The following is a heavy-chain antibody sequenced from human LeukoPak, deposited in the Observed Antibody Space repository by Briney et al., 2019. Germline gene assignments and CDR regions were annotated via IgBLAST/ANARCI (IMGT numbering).Heavy chain of an antibody. CDR1: GYTFTSYA. J-gene: IGHJ4*02. D-gene: IGHD3-10*01. V-gene: IGHV7-4-1*02. CDR3: VTSPPALWSPFDY. CDR2: INTNTGNP. Sequence: ASVKVSCKASGYTFTSYAMNWVRQAPGQGLQWMGWINTNTGNPTYAQGFTGRFVFSLDTSVSTAYLQISSLKAEDTAVYYCVTSPPALWSPFDYWGQGALVTVSS.